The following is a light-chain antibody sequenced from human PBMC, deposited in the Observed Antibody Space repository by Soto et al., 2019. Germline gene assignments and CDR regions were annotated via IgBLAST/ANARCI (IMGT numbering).Light chain of an antibody. J-gene: IGKJ1*01. CDR3: QQRSSWT. CDR1: QSVSSF. CDR2: DAS. Sequence: EIVLTQSPATLSLSPGERATLSCRASQSVSSFLGWYQQKPGQAPRLLIYDASNRATGILARFSGSGSGTDFTLTISSLEPEDFAVYYCQQRSSWTFGQGTKVEI. V-gene: IGKV3-11*01.